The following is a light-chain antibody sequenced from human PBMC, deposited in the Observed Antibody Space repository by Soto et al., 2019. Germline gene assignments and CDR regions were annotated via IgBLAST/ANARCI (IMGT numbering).Light chain of an antibody. Sequence: QSVLTQPASVSGSPGQSITISCTGTSGDVGTYDLVSWYQHHPGAAPKLMVYEATRRPSGISNRFSGSKSGNTASLTISGLQAEDEADYYCCSYAGSDNWAFGGGTKLTVL. CDR1: SGDVGTYDL. J-gene: IGLJ3*02. CDR2: EAT. V-gene: IGLV2-23*01. CDR3: CSYAGSDNWA.